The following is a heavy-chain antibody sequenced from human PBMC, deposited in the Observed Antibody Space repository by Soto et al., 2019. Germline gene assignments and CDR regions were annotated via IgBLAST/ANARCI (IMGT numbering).Heavy chain of an antibody. J-gene: IGHJ6*02. CDR1: GDSVSSNSAA. CDR3: ARDGSIAARIYYYGMDA. V-gene: IGHV6-1*01. Sequence: SQTLSLTCAISGDSVSSNSAAWNWIRQSPSRGLEWLGRTYYRSKWYNDYAVSVKSRITINPDTSKNQFSLQLNSVTPEDTAVYYCARDGSIAARIYYYGMDAWGQGTTVTVSS. D-gene: IGHD6-6*01. CDR2: TYYRSKWYN.